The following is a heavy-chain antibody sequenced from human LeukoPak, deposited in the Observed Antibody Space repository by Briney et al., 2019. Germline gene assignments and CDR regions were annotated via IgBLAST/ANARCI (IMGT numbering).Heavy chain of an antibody. V-gene: IGHV4-34*01. J-gene: IGHJ4*02. CDR1: GGSFSGYY. CDR3: ARGPHTGVNYYDSSGYYY. CDR2: INHSGST. Sequence: SETLSLTCAVYGGSFSGYYWSWIRQPPGKGLEWIGEINHSGSTNYNPSLKSRVTISVATSKSQFSLKLSSVTAADTAVYYCARGPHTGVNYYDSSGYYYWGQGTLVTVSS. D-gene: IGHD3-22*01.